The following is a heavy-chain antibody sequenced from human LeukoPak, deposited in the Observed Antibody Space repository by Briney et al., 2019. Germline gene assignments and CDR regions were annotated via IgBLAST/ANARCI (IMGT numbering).Heavy chain of an antibody. CDR3: TRVSGIAAAGTMWFDP. J-gene: IGHJ5*02. V-gene: IGHV3-49*04. D-gene: IGHD6-13*01. CDR2: IRSKAYGGTT. Sequence: PGGSLRLSCTASGFTFGDYAMSWVRPAPGKGLEWVGFIRSKAYGGTTEYAASVKGRFTISRDDSKSIAYLKMNSLKTEDTAVYYCTRVSGIAAAGTMWFDPWGQGTLVTVSS. CDR1: GFTFGDYA.